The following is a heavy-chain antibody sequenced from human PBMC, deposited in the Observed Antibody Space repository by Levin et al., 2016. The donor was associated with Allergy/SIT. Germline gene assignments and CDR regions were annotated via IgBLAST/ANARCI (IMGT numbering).Heavy chain of an antibody. CDR3: ARDYDILTGGTDY. Sequence: WVRQAPGQRLEWMGWINAGNGNTKYSQKFQGRVTITRDTSASTAYMELSSLRSEDTAVYYCARDYDILTGGTDYWGQGTLVTVSS. CDR2: INAGNGNT. V-gene: IGHV1-3*01. J-gene: IGHJ4*02. D-gene: IGHD3-9*01.